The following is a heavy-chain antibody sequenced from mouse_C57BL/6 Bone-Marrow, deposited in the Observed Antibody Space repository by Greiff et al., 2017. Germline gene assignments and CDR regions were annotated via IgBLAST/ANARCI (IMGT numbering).Heavy chain of an antibody. CDR3: ARSGALYDYDWYFDV. J-gene: IGHJ1*03. CDR1: GYTFTDHT. CDR2: IYPRDGST. D-gene: IGHD2-4*01. Sequence: VQLQESDAELVKPGASVKISCKVSGYTFTDHTIHWMKQRPEQGLEWIGYIYPRDGSTKYNEKFKGKATLTADKSSSTAYMQLNSLTSEDSAVYFCARSGALYDYDWYFDVWGTGTTVTVSS. V-gene: IGHV1-78*01.